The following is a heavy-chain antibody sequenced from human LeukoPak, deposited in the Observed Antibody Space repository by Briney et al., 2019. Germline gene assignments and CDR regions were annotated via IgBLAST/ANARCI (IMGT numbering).Heavy chain of an antibody. CDR2: LSGSGGSSS. D-gene: IGHD2-2*01. CDR1: GFIFSDYA. Sequence: GGSLRLSCAASGFIFSDYARTWVCQAPGKGLEWVSALSGSGGSSSYYADSVKGRFTISRDNSKNILYLEVNSLRAEDTALYYCAKGEYCSSTSCHPTWAFDIWGQGTMVTVSS. J-gene: IGHJ3*02. CDR3: AKGEYCSSTSCHPTWAFDI. V-gene: IGHV3-23*01.